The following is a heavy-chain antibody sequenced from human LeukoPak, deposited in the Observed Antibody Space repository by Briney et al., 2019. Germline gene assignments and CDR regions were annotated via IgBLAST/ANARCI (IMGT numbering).Heavy chain of an antibody. J-gene: IGHJ5*02. D-gene: IGHD5-24*01. CDR1: GFTVSSNY. CDR2: IYSGGST. CDR3: ARVHLEYNWFDP. V-gene: IGHV3-66*01. Sequence: PGGSLRLSCAASGFTVSSNYMSWVRQAPGKGLEWVSVIYSGGSTYYADSVKGRFNISRDNSKNTLYLQMNSLRAEDTAVYYCARVHLEYNWFDPWGQGTLVTVSS.